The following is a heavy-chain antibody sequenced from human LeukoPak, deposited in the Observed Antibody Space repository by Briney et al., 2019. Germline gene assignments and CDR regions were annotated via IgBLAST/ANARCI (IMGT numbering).Heavy chain of an antibody. V-gene: IGHV4-30-2*01. D-gene: IGHD6-6*01. J-gene: IGHJ4*02. Sequence: SQTLSLTCAVSGGSISSGGYSWSWTRQPPGKGLEWIGHIYHSGSTYYNPSLKSRVTISVDRSKNQFSLKLSSVTAADTAVYYCARVATSIAAPPDDYWGQGTLVTVSS. CDR1: GGSISSGGYS. CDR2: IYHSGST. CDR3: ARVATSIAAPPDDY.